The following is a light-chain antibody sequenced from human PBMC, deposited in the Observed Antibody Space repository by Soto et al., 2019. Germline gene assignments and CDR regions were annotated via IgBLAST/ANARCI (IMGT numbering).Light chain of an antibody. V-gene: IGKV1-33*01. CDR1: QDISNY. CDR3: QQYDNLPSWT. Sequence: DIQMTQSPSSLSASVGDRVTITCQASQDISNYLNWYQQKPVKAPKLLIYDASNLETGVPPRFSGSGSGTDFTFTISSLQPEDIATYYCQQYDNLPSWTFGQGTKVEIK. CDR2: DAS. J-gene: IGKJ1*01.